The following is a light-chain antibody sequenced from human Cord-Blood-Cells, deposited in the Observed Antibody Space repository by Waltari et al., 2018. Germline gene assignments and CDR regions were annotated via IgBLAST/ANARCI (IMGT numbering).Light chain of an antibody. J-gene: IGKJ5*01. V-gene: IGKV1-33*01. Sequence: DIQMTQYPSSLSASVGDRVTITCQASQDISNYLNWYQQKPGKTPKLLIDDASNLETGVPSRFSGSGSGTDLTFTISSLQPEDIATYYCQQYDNLPITFGQGTRLEIK. CDR1: QDISNY. CDR2: DAS. CDR3: QQYDNLPIT.